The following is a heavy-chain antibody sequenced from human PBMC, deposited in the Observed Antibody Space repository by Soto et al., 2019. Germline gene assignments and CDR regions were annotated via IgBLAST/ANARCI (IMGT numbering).Heavy chain of an antibody. Sequence: GASVKVSCKASGYTFTSYGISWVRQAPGQGLEWMGWISAYNGNTNYAQKLQGRVTMTTDTSTSTAYMELRSLRSDDTAVSYCARAHLPSGYVLFFDYWGQGTLVTVSS. V-gene: IGHV1-18*01. CDR1: GYTFTSYG. CDR3: ARAHLPSGYVLFFDY. J-gene: IGHJ4*02. CDR2: ISAYNGNT. D-gene: IGHD5-12*01.